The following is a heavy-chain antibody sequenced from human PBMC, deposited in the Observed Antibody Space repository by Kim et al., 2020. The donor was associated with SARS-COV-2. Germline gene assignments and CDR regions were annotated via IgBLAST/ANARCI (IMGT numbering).Heavy chain of an antibody. V-gene: IGHV6-1*01. D-gene: IGHD6-19*01. J-gene: IGHJ4*02. CDR1: GDSVSSNSAA. CDR3: ARDRQRAGTGVDY. CDR2: TYYRSTWYT. Sequence: SQTLSLTCDISGDSVSSNSAAWNWIRQSPSIGLEWLVRTYYRSTWYTDYALSVKGRITINPYTSKNPFSLQLNSVTPEATAVYYCARDRQRAGTGVDYWGQGTLVTVSS.